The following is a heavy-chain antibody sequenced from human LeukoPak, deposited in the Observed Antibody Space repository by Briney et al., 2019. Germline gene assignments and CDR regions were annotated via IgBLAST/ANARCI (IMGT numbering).Heavy chain of an antibody. CDR1: GGTFSSYA. Sequence: ASVKVSCKASGGTFSSYAISWVRQAPGQGLEWMGRIIPSFGTANYAQKFQGRVTITTDESTSTAYMELSSLRSEDTAVYYCARDQTYYYDSSGPHAFDIWGQGTMVTVSS. J-gene: IGHJ3*02. V-gene: IGHV1-69*05. D-gene: IGHD3-22*01. CDR3: ARDQTYYYDSSGPHAFDI. CDR2: IIPSFGTA.